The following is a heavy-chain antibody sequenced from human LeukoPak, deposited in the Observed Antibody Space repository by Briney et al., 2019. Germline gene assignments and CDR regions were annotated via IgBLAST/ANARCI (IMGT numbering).Heavy chain of an antibody. CDR2: FDPEDGET. CDR3: ARDEPYYYDSSGYPNY. Sequence: ASVKVSCKVSGYTLTELSMHWERQAPGKGLEWMGGFDPEDGETIYAQKFQGRVTMTEDTSTDTAYMELSRLRSDDTAVYYCARDEPYYYDSSGYPNYWGQGTLVTVSS. V-gene: IGHV1-24*01. CDR1: GYTLTELS. J-gene: IGHJ4*02. D-gene: IGHD3-22*01.